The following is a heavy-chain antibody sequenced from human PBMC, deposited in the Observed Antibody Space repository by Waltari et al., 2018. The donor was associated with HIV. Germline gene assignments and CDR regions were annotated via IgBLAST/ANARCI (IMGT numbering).Heavy chain of an antibody. Sequence: QVQLVQSGAEVRKPGASVKVSCKASGYTFTGYYLHWVRQAPGQGLEWMGRINPNSGDTNYAQKFQARVTMTRDTSIGAAYMELSSLRPNDTAVYYCARVTTVTGDSYFYYGMDVWGQGTTVTVSS. CDR2: INPNSGDT. D-gene: IGHD4-17*01. J-gene: IGHJ6*02. CDR1: GYTFTGYY. V-gene: IGHV1-2*06. CDR3: ARVTTVTGDSYFYYGMDV.